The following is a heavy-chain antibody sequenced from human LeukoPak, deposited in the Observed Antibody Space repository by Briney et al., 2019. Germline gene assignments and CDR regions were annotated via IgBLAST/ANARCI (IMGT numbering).Heavy chain of an antibody. J-gene: IGHJ3*02. CDR3: SRPIGYLDSSGYYYDDAFDM. Sequence: GSLRLSCAASGFIFSGSAMHWVGQGSGKGLEWVGRIRSKANNYATAYAPSVKGRFTISRDDSKNTAYLQMNSLKTEDTAVYYCSRPIGYLDSSGYYYDDAFDMWGQGTMVTVSS. CDR1: GFIFSGSA. D-gene: IGHD3-22*01. V-gene: IGHV3-73*01. CDR2: IRSKANNYAT.